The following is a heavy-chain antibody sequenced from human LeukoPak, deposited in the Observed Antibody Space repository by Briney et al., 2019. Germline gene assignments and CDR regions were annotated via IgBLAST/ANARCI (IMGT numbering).Heavy chain of an antibody. Sequence: GGSLRLSCAASGFTFSSYEMNWVRQAPGKGLEWVSYISSSGSTIYYADSVKGRFTISRDNAKNSLYLQMNSLRAEDTAVYYCAKNKYGSGSYYGLDYWGQGTLVTVSS. D-gene: IGHD3-10*01. CDR3: AKNKYGSGSYYGLDY. J-gene: IGHJ4*02. CDR1: GFTFSSYE. V-gene: IGHV3-48*03. CDR2: ISSSGSTI.